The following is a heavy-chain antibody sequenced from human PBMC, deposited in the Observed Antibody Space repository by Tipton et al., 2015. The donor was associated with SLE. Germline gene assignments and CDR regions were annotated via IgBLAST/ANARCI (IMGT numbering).Heavy chain of an antibody. V-gene: IGHV4-59*11. J-gene: IGHJ3*02. D-gene: IGHD3-22*01. CDR1: GGSISSHY. Sequence: TLSLTCTVSGGSISSHYWSWIRQPPGKGLEWIGYIYYSGSTYYNPSLKSRVTISVDTSKNQFSLKLSSVTAADTAVYYCARGLQGDSSGWAFDIWGQGTMVTVSS. CDR3: ARGLQGDSSGWAFDI. CDR2: IYYSGST.